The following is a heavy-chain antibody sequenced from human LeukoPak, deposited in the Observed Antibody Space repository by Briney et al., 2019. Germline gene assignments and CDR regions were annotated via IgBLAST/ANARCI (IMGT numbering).Heavy chain of an antibody. CDR1: GGSISSGSYY. CDR2: IYYSGST. D-gene: IGHD6-13*01. Sequence: SQTLSLTCTVSGGSISSGSYYWSWIRQPPGKGLEWIGYIYYSGSTNYNPSLKSRVTISVDTSKNQFSLKLSSVTAADTAVYYCARGTAAAGTLRAFDIWGQGTMVTVSS. CDR3: ARGTAAAGTLRAFDI. V-gene: IGHV4-61*01. J-gene: IGHJ3*02.